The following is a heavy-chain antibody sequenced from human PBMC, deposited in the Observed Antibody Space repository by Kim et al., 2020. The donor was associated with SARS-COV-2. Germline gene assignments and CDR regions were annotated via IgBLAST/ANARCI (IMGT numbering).Heavy chain of an antibody. V-gene: IGHV4-4*02. CDR1: GGSISSSNW. D-gene: IGHD3-10*01. Sequence: SETLSLTCAVSGGSISSSNWWSWVRQPPGKGLEWIGEIYHSGSTNYNPSLKSRVTISVDKSKNQFSLKLSSVTAADTAVYYCARDMVRGSRYYGMDVWGQGTTVTVSS. CDR3: ARDMVRGSRYYGMDV. CDR2: IYHSGST. J-gene: IGHJ6*02.